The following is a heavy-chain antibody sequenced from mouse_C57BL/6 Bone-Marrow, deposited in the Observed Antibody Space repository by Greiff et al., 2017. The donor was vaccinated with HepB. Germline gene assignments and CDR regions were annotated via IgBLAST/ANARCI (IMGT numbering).Heavy chain of an antibody. CDR3: ANLPYYYGSSFYYFDY. CDR2: IHPEDGET. V-gene: IGHV14-2*01. Sequence: EVKLQESGAELVKPGASVKLSCTASGFNIKDYYMHWVKQRTEQGLEWIGRIHPEDGETKYAPKFQGKATITADTSSNTAYLQLSSLTSEDTAVYYCANLPYYYGSSFYYFDYWGQGTTLTVSS. CDR1: GFNIKDYY. D-gene: IGHD1-1*01. J-gene: IGHJ2*01.